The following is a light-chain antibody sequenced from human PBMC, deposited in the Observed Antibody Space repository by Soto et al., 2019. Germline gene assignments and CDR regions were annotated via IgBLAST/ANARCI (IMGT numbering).Light chain of an antibody. V-gene: IGKV3-15*01. J-gene: IGKJ1*01. CDR3: YRPVYGLLLRR. Sequence: SLKKRERAALSCRASQSVSSNLAWYQLQPGQAPRLLIYGASTRATGIPARFSGSGSGTEFTLTISSLYFEAVDGIRCYRPVYGLLLRRFGQ. CDR1: QSVSSN. CDR2: GAS.